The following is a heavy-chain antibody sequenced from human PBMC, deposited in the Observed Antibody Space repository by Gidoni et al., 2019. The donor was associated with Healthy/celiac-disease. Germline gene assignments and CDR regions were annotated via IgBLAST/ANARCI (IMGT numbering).Heavy chain of an antibody. J-gene: IGHJ4*02. CDR1: GGSISSSSYY. D-gene: IGHD5-12*01. CDR2: IYYSVST. Sequence: QLQLQESGPGLVKPSETLSLTCTVPGGSISSSSYYWGWIRQPPGKGLEWIGSIYYSVSTYYNPSLKSRVTISVDTSKNQFSLKLSSVTAADTAVYYCAREDVDIVATTGGWGQGTLVTVSS. CDR3: AREDVDIVATTGG. V-gene: IGHV4-39*07.